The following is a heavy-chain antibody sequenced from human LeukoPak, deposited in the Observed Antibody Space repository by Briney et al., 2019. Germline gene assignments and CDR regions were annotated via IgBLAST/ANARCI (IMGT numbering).Heavy chain of an antibody. CDR2: IYYSGGT. CDR1: GGSISDYY. J-gene: IGHJ5*02. CDR3: ARGIGSRRAGWFDP. Sequence: PSETLSLTCTVSGGSISDYYWSWIRQPPGKGLEWIGYIYYSGGTTYNPSLKSRVTISVDTSKNQFSLNLSSVTAADTAVYYCARGIGSRRAGWFDPWGQGTLVTVSS. D-gene: IGHD3-10*01. V-gene: IGHV4-59*01.